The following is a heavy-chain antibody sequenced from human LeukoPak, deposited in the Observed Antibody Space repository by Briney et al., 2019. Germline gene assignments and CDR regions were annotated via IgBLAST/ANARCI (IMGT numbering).Heavy chain of an antibody. CDR3: ATEFTVYNS. D-gene: IGHD2-2*02. CDR2: ISSSSITI. CDR1: GFTFSSYN. V-gene: IGHV3-48*02. J-gene: IGHJ4*02. Sequence: SGGSLRLSCAASGFTFSSYNMNWVRQAPGKGLEWVSYISSSSITIYYADPVKGRFTISRDNAKNSLYLQMNSLRDEDTAVYYCATEFTVYNSWGQGTLVTVSS.